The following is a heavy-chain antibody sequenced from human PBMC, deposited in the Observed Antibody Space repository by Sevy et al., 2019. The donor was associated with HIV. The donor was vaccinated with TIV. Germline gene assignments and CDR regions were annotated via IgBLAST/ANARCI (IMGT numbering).Heavy chain of an antibody. CDR3: ARAYCSGGSCYSLAY. V-gene: IGHV1-18*01. Sequence: ASVKVSCKASGYTFTSYRIYWVRQAPGQGLEWMGWVSAHNGDTNYVQKVQGRVAMTTDTSTSTAYMELRSLTSDDTAVYYWARAYCSGGSCYSLAYWGQGSLVTVSS. D-gene: IGHD2-15*01. CDR1: GYTFTSYR. J-gene: IGHJ4*02. CDR2: VSAHNGDT.